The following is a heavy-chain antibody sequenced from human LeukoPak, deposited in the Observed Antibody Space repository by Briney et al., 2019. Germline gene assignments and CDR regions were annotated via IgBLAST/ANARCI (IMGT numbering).Heavy chain of an antibody. CDR2: IITNYGTT. Sequence: GSSVKVSCKASGGTFSNYAISWVRQAPGQGLEWMGGIITNYGTTNYAQKFQGRVTITADESTSTAYMELSSLRSEDTAVYYCARGGYSYGYHYYGMDVWGQGTTVTVSS. CDR1: GGTFSNYA. V-gene: IGHV1-69*01. CDR3: ARGGYSYGYHYYGMDV. D-gene: IGHD5-18*01. J-gene: IGHJ6*02.